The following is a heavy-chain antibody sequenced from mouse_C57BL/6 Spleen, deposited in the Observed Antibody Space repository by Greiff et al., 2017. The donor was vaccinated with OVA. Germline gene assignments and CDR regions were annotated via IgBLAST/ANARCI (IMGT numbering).Heavy chain of an antibody. V-gene: IGHV1-19*01. CDR2: INPYNGGT. J-gene: IGHJ4*01. CDR3: ARPYDGYYNDAMDY. D-gene: IGHD2-3*01. Sequence: VQLQQSGPVLVKPGASVKMSCKASGYTFTDYYMNWVKQSHGKSLEWIGVINPYNGGTSYNQKFKGKATLTVDKSSSTAYMELNSLTSEDSAVYYCARPYDGYYNDAMDYWGQGTSVTVSS. CDR1: GYTFTDYY.